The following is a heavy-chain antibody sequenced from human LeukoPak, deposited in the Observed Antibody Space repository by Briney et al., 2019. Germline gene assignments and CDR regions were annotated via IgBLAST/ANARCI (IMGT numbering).Heavy chain of an antibody. CDR2: IYYSGST. CDR1: GGSISSYY. D-gene: IGHD5-24*01. CDR3: AREGMATTNRLTYFDY. V-gene: IGHV4-59*01. Sequence: SETLSLTCTVSGGSISSYYWSWIRQPPGKGLEWIGYIYYSGSTNYNPSLKSRVTISVDTSKDQFSLKLSSVTAADTAVYYCAREGMATTNRLTYFDYWGQGTLVTVSS. J-gene: IGHJ4*02.